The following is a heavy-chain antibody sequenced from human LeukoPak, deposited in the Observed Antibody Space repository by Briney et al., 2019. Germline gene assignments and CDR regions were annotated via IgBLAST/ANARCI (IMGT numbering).Heavy chain of an antibody. CDR1: GFTFSSYA. CDR2: ISSNGGST. CDR3: AKDGYCSAGSCFSANDAFDI. Sequence: GGSLRLSCSASGFTFSSYAMHWVRQAPGKGLEYVSAISSNGGSTYYADSVKGRFTISRDNSKNSLYLQMNSLRAEDTAVYYCAKDGYCSAGSCFSANDAFDIWGQGTMVTVSS. J-gene: IGHJ3*02. D-gene: IGHD2-15*01. V-gene: IGHV3-64*04.